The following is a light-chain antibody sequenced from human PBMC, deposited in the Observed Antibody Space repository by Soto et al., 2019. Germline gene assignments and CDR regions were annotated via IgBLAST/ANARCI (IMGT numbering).Light chain of an antibody. CDR2: GAF. CDR3: QQRNIWPPVT. CDR1: PSVTNY. V-gene: IGKV3-11*01. Sequence: EIVLTQSPATLSLSPGARATLSCTASPSVTNYLAWYQQKPGQAPRLLIYGAFNRATGIPARFSGSGSGTDFTLTISSLEPEDFAVYYCQQRNIWPPVTFGQGTRLEIK. J-gene: IGKJ5*01.